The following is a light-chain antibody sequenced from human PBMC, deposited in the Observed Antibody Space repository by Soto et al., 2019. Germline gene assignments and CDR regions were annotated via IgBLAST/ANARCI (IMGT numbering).Light chain of an antibody. J-gene: IGLJ3*02. CDR3: CSYTSRTTVV. V-gene: IGLV2-14*03. CDR2: DVS. Sequence: QSALTQPASVSGSPGQSITISCTGTSSDVGGSNYVSWYQQHPGKAPKLMIYDVSNRPSGVSNRFSGTKSGNTASLTISGLQAEDEADYYCCSYTSRTTVVFGGGTKLTVL. CDR1: SSDVGGSNY.